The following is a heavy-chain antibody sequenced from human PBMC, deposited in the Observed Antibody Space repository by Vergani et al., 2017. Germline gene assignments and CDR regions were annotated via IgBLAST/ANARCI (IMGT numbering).Heavy chain of an antibody. D-gene: IGHD2-2*01. V-gene: IGHV1-69*12. CDR2: IIPIFGTA. J-gene: IGHJ4*02. CDR1: GGTFSSYA. CDR3: ARVNGSSTSGYGPVAY. Sequence: QVQLVQSGAEVKKPGSSVKVSCKASGGTFSSYAIIWVRQAPGQGLEWMGGIIPIFGTATYAQRFQGRVTITADESTSTAYMELSSLRSEDTAMYYCARVNGSSTSGYGPVAYWGQGTLVTVSS.